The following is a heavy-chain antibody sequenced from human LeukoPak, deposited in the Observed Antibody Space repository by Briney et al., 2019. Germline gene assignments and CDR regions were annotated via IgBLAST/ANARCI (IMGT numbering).Heavy chain of an antibody. CDR1: GFTFSSYW. D-gene: IGHD2-2*01. CDR3: AKDEVVPGYYYTDV. J-gene: IGHJ6*03. Sequence: GGSLRLSCAASGFTFSSYWMSWVRQAPGKGLEWVANIKQDGREKYYVDSVKGRFTISRDNSKNTMYLQMNSLNAEDTAVYYCAKDEVVPGYYYTDVWGRGTTVTISS. V-gene: IGHV3-7*01. CDR2: IKQDGREK.